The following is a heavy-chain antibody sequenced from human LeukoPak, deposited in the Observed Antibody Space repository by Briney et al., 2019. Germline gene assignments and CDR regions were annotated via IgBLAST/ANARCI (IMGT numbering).Heavy chain of an antibody. CDR3: TRDIPYGSGSYPTDY. D-gene: IGHD3-10*01. CDR2: IRSKAYGGTT. Sequence: PGGPLRLSCTASGFTFGDYAMSWFRQAPGKGLEWVGFIRSKAYGGTTEYAASVKGRFTISRDDSKSIAYLQMNSLKTEDTAVYYCTRDIPYGSGSYPTDYWGQGTLVTVSS. CDR1: GFTFGDYA. V-gene: IGHV3-49*03. J-gene: IGHJ4*02.